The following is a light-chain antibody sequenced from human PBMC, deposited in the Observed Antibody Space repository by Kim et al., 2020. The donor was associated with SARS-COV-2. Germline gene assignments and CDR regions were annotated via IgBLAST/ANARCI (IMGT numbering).Light chain of an antibody. J-gene: IGKJ4*01. CDR3: QQRNSWPPAVT. V-gene: IGKV3-11*01. CDR2: DAS. CDR1: QNIDTY. Sequence: VLTQSPATLSLSPGARATLSCRASQNIDTYLAWYQQRPGQAPRLLVYDASNRATGVPDRFSGSESGTDFTLTISSLEPEDFSIYYCQQRNSWPPAVTFGGGTKVGIK.